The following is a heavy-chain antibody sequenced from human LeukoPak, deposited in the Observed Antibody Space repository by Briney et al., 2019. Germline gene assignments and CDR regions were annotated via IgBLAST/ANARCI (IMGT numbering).Heavy chain of an antibody. V-gene: IGHV4-61*01. CDR3: ARAYGLGSGRRFYFDY. D-gene: IGHD3-10*01. CDR1: GGSVSSGSYY. CDR2: IYYSGST. J-gene: IGHJ4*02. Sequence: SETLSLTCTVSGGSVSSGSYYWSWIRQPPGKGLEWIGYIYYSGSTNYNPSLKSRVTISVDTSKNQFSLKLSSVTAADTAVYYCARAYGLGSGRRFYFDYWGQGTLVTVSS.